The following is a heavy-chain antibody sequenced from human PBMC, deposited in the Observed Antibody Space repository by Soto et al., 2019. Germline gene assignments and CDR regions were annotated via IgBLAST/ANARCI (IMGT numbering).Heavy chain of an antibody. Sequence: GSLRLSCTGSGFTFSSSTMTWVRQGPGKGLEWVSSISSSSSYIYFADSLKGRFTISRDNAKNSLYLQMNSLRAEDTAVYYCARDIGEMSAVWGQGTQVTVSS. D-gene: IGHD3-10*01. CDR2: ISSSSSYI. CDR1: GFTFSSST. J-gene: IGHJ4*02. V-gene: IGHV3-21*06. CDR3: ARDIGEMSAV.